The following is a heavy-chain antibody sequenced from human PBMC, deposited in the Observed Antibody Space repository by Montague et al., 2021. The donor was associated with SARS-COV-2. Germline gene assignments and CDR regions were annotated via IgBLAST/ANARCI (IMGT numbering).Heavy chain of an antibody. CDR3: ARHSVSEDGTFFRSYFDP. D-gene: IGHD1-1*01. CDR2: IFYNGYT. J-gene: IGHJ5*02. CDR1: GGTVWDYY. Sequence: SETLSLTCTVSGGTVWDYYWNWIRQTPGKGLEWIGYIFYNGYTKYNPSLESRVTLSVDTPGNQFFLSLRSVTASDTATYFCARHSVSEDGTFFRSYFDPWGQGAQVIVSS. V-gene: IGHV4-59*08.